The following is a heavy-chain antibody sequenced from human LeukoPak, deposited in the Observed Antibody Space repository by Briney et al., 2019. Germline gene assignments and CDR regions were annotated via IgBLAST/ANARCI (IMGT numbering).Heavy chain of an antibody. V-gene: IGHV3-21*01. CDR2: ISSSSSYI. CDR1: GFTFSSYS. D-gene: IGHD6-25*01. CDR3: ARASAAGTNVDY. J-gene: IGHJ4*02. Sequence: PGGSLRLSCAASGFTFSSYSMNWVRQAPGKGLEWVSSISSSSSYIYYADSVKGRFTISRDNAKNSLYLQMNSLRAEETAVYYCARASAAGTNVDYWGQGTLVTVSS.